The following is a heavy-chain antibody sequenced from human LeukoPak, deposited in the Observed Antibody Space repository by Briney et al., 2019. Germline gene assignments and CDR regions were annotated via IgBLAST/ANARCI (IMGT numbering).Heavy chain of an antibody. CDR3: AREVAAAGTFDY. Sequence: GGSLRLSCATSGFTFSSYAMSWVRQAPGKGLEWVSGIGASGGSTYYADSVKGRFTISRDNSKNTLYPQMNSLRAEDTAVYYCAREVAAAGTFDYWGQGTLVTVSS. V-gene: IGHV3-23*01. J-gene: IGHJ4*02. CDR1: GFTFSSYA. D-gene: IGHD6-13*01. CDR2: IGASGGST.